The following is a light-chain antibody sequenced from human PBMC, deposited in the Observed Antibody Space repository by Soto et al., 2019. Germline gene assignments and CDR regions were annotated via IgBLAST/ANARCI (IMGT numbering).Light chain of an antibody. Sequence: DIQMTQSPSTLSASVGDRVTITCRASQSISSWLAWYQQKPGKAPKLLIYDASSLESGVPSRFSGSGSGTEFTLTIPSLQPDDFATYYCQKYNNAPWTFGQGTKVEIK. J-gene: IGKJ1*01. CDR3: QKYNNAPWT. CDR1: QSISSW. V-gene: IGKV1-5*01. CDR2: DAS.